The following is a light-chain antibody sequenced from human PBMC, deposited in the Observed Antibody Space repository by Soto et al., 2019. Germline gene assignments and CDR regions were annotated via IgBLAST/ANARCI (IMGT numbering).Light chain of an antibody. J-gene: IGKJ4*01. Sequence: DIQLTQSPSFLSASVGDRVTIACRASQGISSYLAWYQQKPGIAPKLLIYAVSTLQGGVPSRFSGSGSGTEFTLTISSLQPEDFATYYCQQLNSYPFTFGGGTKVEIK. CDR1: QGISSY. CDR3: QQLNSYPFT. V-gene: IGKV1-9*01. CDR2: AVS.